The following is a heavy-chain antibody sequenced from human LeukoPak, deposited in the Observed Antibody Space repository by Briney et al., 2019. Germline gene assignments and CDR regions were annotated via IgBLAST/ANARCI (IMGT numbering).Heavy chain of an antibody. CDR2: MNPNSGNT. J-gene: IGHJ5*02. CDR1: GYTFTSYD. Sequence: ASVKVSCKASGYTFTSYDINWVRQATGQGLEWMGWMNPNSGNTGYAQKFQGRVTMTRNTSISTAYMELSSLRSEDTAVYYCASGYYDILTGYYRPWFDPWGQGTLVTVSS. V-gene: IGHV1-8*01. D-gene: IGHD3-9*01. CDR3: ASGYYDILTGYYRPWFDP.